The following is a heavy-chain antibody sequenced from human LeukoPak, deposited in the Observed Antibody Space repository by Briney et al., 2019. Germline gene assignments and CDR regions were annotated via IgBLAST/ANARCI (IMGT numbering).Heavy chain of an antibody. J-gene: IGHJ4*02. D-gene: IGHD3-9*01. V-gene: IGHV4-34*01. CDR3: ARGPRYFDWLLSHRFDY. Sequence: SSGTLSLTCAVYGRSFRGYYWSWLRQPPGKGLEWLGEINHSGSTNYNPSLKSRVTISVDTSKNQFSLKLSSVTAADTAVYYRARGPRYFDWLLSHRFDYWGQGTLVTVSS. CDR1: GRSFRGYY. CDR2: INHSGST.